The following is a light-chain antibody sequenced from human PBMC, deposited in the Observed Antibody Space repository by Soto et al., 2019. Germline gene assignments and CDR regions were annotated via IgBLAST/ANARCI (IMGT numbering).Light chain of an antibody. J-gene: IGLJ1*01. CDR1: SSDVGTYNY. CDR3: CSYGGSYAHV. Sequence: QSALTQPRSVSGSPGQSVTISCTGTSSDVGTYNYVSWYQQHPGKAPKLIIYDVTKWPSGVPDRFSGSKSGNTASLTISGHPAEEDADYYCCSYGGSYAHVFGTGTKVTVL. CDR2: DVT. V-gene: IGLV2-11*01.